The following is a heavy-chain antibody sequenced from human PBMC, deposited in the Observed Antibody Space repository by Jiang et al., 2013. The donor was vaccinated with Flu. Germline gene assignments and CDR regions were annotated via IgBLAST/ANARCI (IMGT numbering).Heavy chain of an antibody. D-gene: IGHD2-2*02. V-gene: IGHV4-34*01. J-gene: IGHJ6*02. CDR3: ARGHRHAQGIVVVPAAIPGQDPGYYYYGMDV. CDR1: VGPSVVTT. CDR2: SIHSGST. Sequence: PSETLSLTCAVYVGPSVVTTGAGSASPQGRGWSGLGKSIHSGSTNYNPSLKSRVTISVDTSKNQFSLKLSSVTAADTAVYYCARGHRHAQGIVVVPAAIPGQDPGYYYYGMDVWGQGTTVTVSS.